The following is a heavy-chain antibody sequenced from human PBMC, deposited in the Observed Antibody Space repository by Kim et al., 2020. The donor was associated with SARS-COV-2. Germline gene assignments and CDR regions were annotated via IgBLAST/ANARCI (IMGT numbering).Heavy chain of an antibody. J-gene: IGHJ5*02. Sequence: NTNYAQKLQGRVTMTTDTSTSTAYMELRSLRSDDTAVYYCARADLGWFDPWGQGTLVTVSS. D-gene: IGHD7-27*01. V-gene: IGHV1-18*01. CDR2: NT. CDR3: ARADLGWFDP.